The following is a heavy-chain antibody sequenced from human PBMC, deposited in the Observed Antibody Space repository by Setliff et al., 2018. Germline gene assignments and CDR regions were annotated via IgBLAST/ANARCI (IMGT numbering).Heavy chain of an antibody. CDR2: ISHLGIT. CDR3: VREGYSEYFQD. CDR1: GGPISSYF. D-gene: IGHD1-1*01. Sequence: ETLSLTCSVSGGPISSYFWSWIRQPPGKGLEWIGYISHLGITSYNPSLKSRATISVDTSKNQFSLQLTSVTSADTAVYYCVREGYSEYFQDWGRGTLVTVSS. V-gene: IGHV4-59*01. J-gene: IGHJ1*01.